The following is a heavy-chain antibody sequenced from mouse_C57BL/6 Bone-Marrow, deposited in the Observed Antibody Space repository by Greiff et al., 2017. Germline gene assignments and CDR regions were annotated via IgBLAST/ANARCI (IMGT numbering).Heavy chain of an antibody. Sequence: VQLQQSGAELVKPGASVKMSCKASGYTFTTYPIEWMKQNPGKSLEWIGNFHPYNNDTKYNEKFKGKATLTVEKSSSTVYLELSRLTSDDSAVYYCARCGDYGGYYFDYWGQGTTLTVSS. V-gene: IGHV1-47*01. CDR2: FHPYNNDT. CDR1: GYTFTTYP. J-gene: IGHJ2*01. CDR3: ARCGDYGGYYFDY. D-gene: IGHD2-4*01.